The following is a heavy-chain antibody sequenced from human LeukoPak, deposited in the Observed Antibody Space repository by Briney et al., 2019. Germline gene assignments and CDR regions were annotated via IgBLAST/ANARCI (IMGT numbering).Heavy chain of an antibody. CDR3: AKRGLSYCGGDCYPYSHYMDV. V-gene: IGHV3-23*01. CDR1: GLTFSSYA. J-gene: IGHJ6*03. D-gene: IGHD2-21*02. CDR2: ISGSGGST. Sequence: GGSLRLSCAPSGLTFSSYAMNWVRQAPGKGLEWVSVISGSGGSTYYTDSVKGRFTISRDNSKNTLYLQMNSLRAEDTAVYYCAKRGLSYCGGDCYPYSHYMDVWGKGTTVTVSS.